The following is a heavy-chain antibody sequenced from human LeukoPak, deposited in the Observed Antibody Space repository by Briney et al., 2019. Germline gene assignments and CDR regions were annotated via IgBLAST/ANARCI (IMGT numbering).Heavy chain of an antibody. CDR1: GITVNTNY. J-gene: IGHJ4*02. Sequence: GGSLRLSCAASGITVNTNYMSWVRQAPGKGLEWVSNVVSDGRTFYADSVKGRFTISRDSSKNSIFLQMNSLRAEDTAVYYCARGDFDYWGQGTLVTVSS. V-gene: IGHV3-53*01. CDR2: VVSDGRT. CDR3: ARGDFDY.